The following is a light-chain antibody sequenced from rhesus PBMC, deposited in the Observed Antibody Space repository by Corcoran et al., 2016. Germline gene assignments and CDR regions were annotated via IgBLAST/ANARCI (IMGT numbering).Light chain of an antibody. J-gene: IGKJ4*01. CDR1: QGINNY. Sequence: DIQMTQSPSSLSACVGDTVTITCRASQGINNYLCWYQQKPGKAPKPLIYYASSWETGVPSRFSGSGSGTAYTLTNSSLPPANSATYYCPQYNNSPLTFGGGTKVQIK. CDR2: YAS. V-gene: IGKV1-66*01. CDR3: PQYNNSPLT.